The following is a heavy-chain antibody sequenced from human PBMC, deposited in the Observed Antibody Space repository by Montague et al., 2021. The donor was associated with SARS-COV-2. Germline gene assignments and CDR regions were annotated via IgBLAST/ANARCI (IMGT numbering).Heavy chain of an antibody. Sequence: SETLSLTCTVSGASMSGSYWGWVRQPPEKGPEWIGNIYSSGSTNYNPSLKSRVTISVDTSKSQFSLRLTSVTAADTAVYYCVREGRSSAYAMDYWGQGTLVTVSS. D-gene: IGHD3-22*01. J-gene: IGHJ4*02. CDR1: GASMSGSY. CDR2: IYSSGST. V-gene: IGHV4-59*01. CDR3: VREGRSSAYAMDY.